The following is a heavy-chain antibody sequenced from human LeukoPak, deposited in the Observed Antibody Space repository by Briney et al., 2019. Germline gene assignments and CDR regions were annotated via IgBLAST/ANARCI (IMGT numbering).Heavy chain of an antibody. D-gene: IGHD2-8*01. CDR1: GLIFSNYA. Sequence: GGSLRLSCAASGLIFSNYAMTWVRQAPGKGLEWVSSITGNSGTTKYADSAKGRFTMSRDNSRNTLYLQMDSLRAEDTAVYYCAKDPNGDYIGAFDAWGQGTMVIVSS. J-gene: IGHJ3*01. CDR3: AKDPNGDYIGAFDA. V-gene: IGHV3-23*01. CDR2: ITGNSGTT.